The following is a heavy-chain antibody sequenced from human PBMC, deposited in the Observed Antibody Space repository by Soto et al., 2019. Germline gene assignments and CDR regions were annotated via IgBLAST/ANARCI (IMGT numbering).Heavy chain of an antibody. V-gene: IGHV3-33*01. CDR1: GFTFSSYG. J-gene: IGHJ6*02. D-gene: IGHD1-7*01. Sequence: PGGSLRLSCAASGFTFSSYGMHWVRQAPGKGLEWVAVIWYDGSNKYYADSVKGRFTISRDNSKNTLYLQMNSLRAEDTAVYYCARDRPGTTLGYYYYGMDVWGQGTTVTVSS. CDR3: ARDRPGTTLGYYYYGMDV. CDR2: IWYDGSNK.